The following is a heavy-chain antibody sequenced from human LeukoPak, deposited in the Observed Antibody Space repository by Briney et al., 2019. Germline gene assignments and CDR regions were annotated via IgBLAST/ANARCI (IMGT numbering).Heavy chain of an antibody. Sequence: GESLKISCKGSGYSFTSYWIGWVRQIPGKGLEWMGIIYPGDSDTRYSPSFQGQVTISADKSISTAYLQWSSLKASDTAMYYCARLGGSSGWYFSGANWFDPWGQGTLVTVSS. CDR2: IYPGDSDT. CDR3: ARLGGSSGWYFSGANWFDP. D-gene: IGHD6-19*01. CDR1: GYSFTSYW. J-gene: IGHJ5*02. V-gene: IGHV5-51*01.